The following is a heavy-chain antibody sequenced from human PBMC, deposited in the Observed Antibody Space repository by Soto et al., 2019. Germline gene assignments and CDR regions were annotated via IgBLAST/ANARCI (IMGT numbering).Heavy chain of an antibody. Sequence: ASVKVSCKASGYTFTGYYMHCVRQAPGQVLEWMGWINPNSGGTNYAQKFQGRVTMTRDTSISTAYMELSRLRSDDTAVYYCARVLGYCSGGSCYSGNWFDPWGQGTLVTVSS. CDR2: INPNSGGT. CDR1: GYTFTGYY. V-gene: IGHV1-2*02. CDR3: ARVLGYCSGGSCYSGNWFDP. D-gene: IGHD2-15*01. J-gene: IGHJ5*02.